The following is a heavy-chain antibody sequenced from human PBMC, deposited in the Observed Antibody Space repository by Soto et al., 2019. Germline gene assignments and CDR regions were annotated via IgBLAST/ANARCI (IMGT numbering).Heavy chain of an antibody. J-gene: IGHJ5*02. Sequence: QVQLVESGGGLVKPGGSLRLSCAASGFTFTDYYMTWIRQAPGKGLEWLSYVSSSGSTTHYADSVKGRFTISRDNAKNSLYLQMRSLTAEDTAVYYCARVIHDYTKHETPPRFDPWGQGTLVIVSS. V-gene: IGHV3-11*01. D-gene: IGHD4-4*01. CDR3: ARVIHDYTKHETPPRFDP. CDR2: VSSSGSTT. CDR1: GFTFTDYY.